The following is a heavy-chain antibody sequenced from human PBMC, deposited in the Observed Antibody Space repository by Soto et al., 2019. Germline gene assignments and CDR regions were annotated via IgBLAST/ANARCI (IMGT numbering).Heavy chain of an antibody. J-gene: IGHJ4*02. D-gene: IGHD1-26*01. CDR2: ISYDGSNK. V-gene: IGHV3-30-3*01. Sequence: PGGSLRLSCAASGFTFSSYAMHWVRQSPGKGLEWVAVISYDGSNKYYADSVKGRFTISRDNSKNTLYLQMNSLRAEDTAVYYCARNGARFGWELLRGPFDYWGQGTLVTVSS. CDR3: ARNGARFGWELLRGPFDY. CDR1: GFTFSSYA.